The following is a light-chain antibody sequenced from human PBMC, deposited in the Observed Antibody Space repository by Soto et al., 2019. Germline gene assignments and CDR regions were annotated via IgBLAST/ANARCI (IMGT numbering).Light chain of an antibody. CDR1: NIEAKN. CDR3: QVWDSTSDHYV. V-gene: IGLV3-21*02. CDR2: DDG. Sequence: SYELTQAPSVSVAPGQTAAITCGGENIEAKNVHWYQQRPGQAPFLVIYDDGDRPSGIPERFSGSNSGNKATLTIARVEAGDEADYFCQVWDSTSDHYVFGTGTKLTVL. J-gene: IGLJ1*01.